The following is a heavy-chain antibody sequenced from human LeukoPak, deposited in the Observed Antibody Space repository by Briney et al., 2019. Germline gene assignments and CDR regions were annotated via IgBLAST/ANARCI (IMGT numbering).Heavy chain of an antibody. D-gene: IGHD4-23*01. Sequence: SETLSLTCTVSGGSISSYYWSWIRQPPGKGLEWIGYIYYSGSTSCNPSVKSRVAMSVDTSKKQFSLKLSSLTAADTAVHYCARGGTAVIAPYAFDIWGQGTMVTVSS. CDR3: ARGGTAVIAPYAFDI. J-gene: IGHJ3*02. V-gene: IGHV4-59*01. CDR2: IYYSGST. CDR1: GGSISSYY.